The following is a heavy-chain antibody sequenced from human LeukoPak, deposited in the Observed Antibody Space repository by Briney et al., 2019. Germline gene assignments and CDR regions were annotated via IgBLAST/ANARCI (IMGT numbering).Heavy chain of an antibody. CDR1: GFTFSSYA. V-gene: IGHV3-23*01. CDR3: AKAPRAAAGTYNGMDV. J-gene: IGHJ6*02. D-gene: IGHD6-13*01. Sequence: PGGSLRLSCAASGFTFSSYAMSWVRQAPGKGLEWVSSIDASGGSTYYADSVKGRFTISRDNSKNTFYLQMNSLRADDTAVYYCAKAPRAAAGTYNGMDVWGQGTTVTVSS. CDR2: IDASGGST.